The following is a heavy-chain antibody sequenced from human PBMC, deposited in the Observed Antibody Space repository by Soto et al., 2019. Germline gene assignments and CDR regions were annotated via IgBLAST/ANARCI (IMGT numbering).Heavy chain of an antibody. CDR2: INHSGST. V-gene: IGHV4-34*01. J-gene: IGHJ4*02. CDR3: ASPPPPDSSGYRVY. CDR1: GGSFSGYY. D-gene: IGHD3-22*01. Sequence: SETLSLTCAVYGGSFSGYYWSWIRQPPGKGLEWIGEINHSGSTNYNPSLKSRVTISVDTSKNQFSLKLSSVTAADTAVYYCASPPPPDSSGYRVYWGQGTLVTVSS.